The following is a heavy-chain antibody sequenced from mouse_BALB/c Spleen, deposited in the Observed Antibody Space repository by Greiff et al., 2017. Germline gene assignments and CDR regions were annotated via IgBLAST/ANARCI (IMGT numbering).Heavy chain of an antibody. J-gene: IGHJ2*01. CDR2: INPSTGYT. Sequence: VQLQQSGAELAKPGASVKMSCKASGYTFTSYWMHWVKQRPGQGLEWIGYINPSTGYTEYNQKFKDKATLTADKSSSTAYMQLSSLTSDDSAVYYCARSYTTVVADYWGQGTTLTVSS. V-gene: IGHV1-7*01. D-gene: IGHD1-1*01. CDR1: GYTFTSYW. CDR3: ARSYTTVVADY.